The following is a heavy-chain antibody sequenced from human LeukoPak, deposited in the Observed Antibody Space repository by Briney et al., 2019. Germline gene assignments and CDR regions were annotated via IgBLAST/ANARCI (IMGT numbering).Heavy chain of an antibody. Sequence: KPSETLSLTCTVSGGSISSCYWSWIRQPPGKGLEWIGYIYYSGSTNYNPSLKSRVTISVDTSKNQFSLKLSSVTAADTAVYYCARVSGEFDYYYYYMDVWGKGTTVTISS. CDR2: IYYSGST. V-gene: IGHV4-59*01. CDR3: ARVSGEFDYYYYYMDV. CDR1: GGSISSCY. D-gene: IGHD3-10*01. J-gene: IGHJ6*03.